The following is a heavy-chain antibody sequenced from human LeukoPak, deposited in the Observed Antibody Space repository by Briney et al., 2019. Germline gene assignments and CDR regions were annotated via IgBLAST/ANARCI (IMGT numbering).Heavy chain of an antibody. CDR1: GGSISSYY. CDR2: IYYSGST. J-gene: IGHJ5*02. Sequence: SETLSLTCTVSGGSISSYYWSWIRQPPGKGLEWIGYIYYSGSTNYNPSLKSRVTISVDTSKNQFSLKLSSVTAADTAVYYCARDSYDSGSYNWFDPWGQGTLVTVSS. V-gene: IGHV4-59*01. CDR3: ARDSYDSGSYNWFDP. D-gene: IGHD3-10*01.